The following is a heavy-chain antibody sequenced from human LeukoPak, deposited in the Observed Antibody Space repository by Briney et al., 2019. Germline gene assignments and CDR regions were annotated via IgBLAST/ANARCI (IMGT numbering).Heavy chain of an antibody. J-gene: IGHJ4*02. D-gene: IGHD3-22*01. CDR2: ISAYNGNT. V-gene: IGHV1-18*01. CDR1: GYTFTSYG. CDR3: ARESPGYYDSSGYYSPNFDY. Sequence: GASVKVSCKASGYTFTSYGISWVRQAPGQGLEWMGWISAYNGNTNYAQKLQGRVTMPTDTSTSTAYMELRSLRSDDTAVYYCARESPGYYDSSGYYSPNFDYWGQGTLVTVSS.